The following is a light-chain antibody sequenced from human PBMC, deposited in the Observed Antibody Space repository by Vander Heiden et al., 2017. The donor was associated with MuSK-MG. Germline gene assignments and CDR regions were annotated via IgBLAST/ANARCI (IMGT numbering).Light chain of an antibody. CDR3: SSYTSSSTLDWV. CDR2: DVS. CDR1: SRHVGGQNY. J-gene: IGLJ3*02. V-gene: IGLV2-14*03. Sequence: QSAVTEPPAVSGSPGQSLTIACTRTSRHVGGQNYVPWSPQHPVKAPIRRMDDVSNRPSLSSNRFSGSKSGNSASLTTSGLQSEDAADYYCSSYTSSSTLDWVFGGGPTLTVL.